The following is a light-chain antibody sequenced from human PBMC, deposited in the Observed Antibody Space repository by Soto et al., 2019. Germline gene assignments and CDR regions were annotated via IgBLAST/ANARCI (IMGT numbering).Light chain of an antibody. CDR2: GVT. V-gene: IGLV2-14*01. CDR3: TSYTSRSTHV. Sequence: QSVLTQPASVSGSPGQSITISCTGTSSDIGGYDYVSWYQHHPGKAPKFIIYGVTNRPSGVSHRFSGSKSANTASLTISGLQADDEADYYCTSYTSRSTHVFGAGTKVTV. J-gene: IGLJ1*01. CDR1: SSDIGGYDY.